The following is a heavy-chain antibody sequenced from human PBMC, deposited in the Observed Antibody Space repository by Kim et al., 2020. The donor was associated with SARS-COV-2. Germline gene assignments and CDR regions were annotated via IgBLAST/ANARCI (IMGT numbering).Heavy chain of an antibody. CDR3: ARDGDYLAAFDI. D-gene: IGHD4-17*01. CDR1: GGSISSYY. J-gene: IGHJ3*02. CDR2: IYYSGST. Sequence: SETLSLTCTVSGGSISSYYWSWIRQPPGKGLEWIGYIYYSGSTNYNPSLKSRVTISVDTSKNQFSLKLSSVTAADTAVYYCARDGDYLAAFDIWGQGTMV. V-gene: IGHV4-59*01.